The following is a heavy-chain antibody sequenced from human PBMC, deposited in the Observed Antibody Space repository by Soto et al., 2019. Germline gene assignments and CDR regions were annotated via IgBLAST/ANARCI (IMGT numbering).Heavy chain of an antibody. CDR3: AREGGGVGPRTAHFDY. CDR2: IYYSGST. Sequence: PSETLSLTCTVSGGSIGTFYWSWLRQPPGKGLEWIGNIYYSGSTNYNPSLKSRVTISVDTSKNQFSLKLSSVTAADTAVYYCAREGGGVGPRTAHFDYWGQGTLVTVSS. CDR1: GGSIGTFY. J-gene: IGHJ4*02. D-gene: IGHD3-10*01. V-gene: IGHV4-59*12.